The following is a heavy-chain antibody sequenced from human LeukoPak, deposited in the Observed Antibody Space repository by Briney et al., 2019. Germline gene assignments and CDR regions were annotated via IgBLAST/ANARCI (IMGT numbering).Heavy chain of an antibody. V-gene: IGHV3-9*01. J-gene: IGHJ6*03. D-gene: IGHD6-13*01. CDR2: ISWNSGSI. Sequence: PGGSLRLSCAASGFTFDDYAMHWVRQAPGKGLEWVSGISWNSGSIGYADSVKGRFTISRDNAKNSLYLQMSSLRSDDTAVYYCARERAYSSSWDYYYYYMDVWGKGTTVTVSS. CDR3: ARERAYSSSWDYYYYYMDV. CDR1: GFTFDDYA.